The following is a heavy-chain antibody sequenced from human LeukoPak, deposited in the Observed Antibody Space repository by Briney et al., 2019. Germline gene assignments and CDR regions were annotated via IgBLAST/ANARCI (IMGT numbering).Heavy chain of an antibody. V-gene: IGHV4-34*01. CDR1: GGSFSGYY. D-gene: IGHD3-3*01. Sequence: SETLSLTCAVYGGSFSGYYWSWIRQPPGKGLEWIGEINHSGSTNYNPSLKSQVTISVDTSKNQFSLKLSSVTAADTAVYYCARGRGSGYYPNPFDYWGQGTLVTVSS. J-gene: IGHJ4*02. CDR2: INHSGST. CDR3: ARGRGSGYYPNPFDY.